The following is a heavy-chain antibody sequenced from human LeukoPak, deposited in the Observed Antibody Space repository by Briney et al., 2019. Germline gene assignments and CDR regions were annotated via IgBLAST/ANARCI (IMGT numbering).Heavy chain of an antibody. V-gene: IGHV3-21*01. CDR1: GFTFSSYS. D-gene: IGHD5/OR15-5a*01. CDR3: ASTGSTAIEIDY. Sequence: GGSPRLSCAASGFTFSSYSMNWVRQAPGKGLEWVSSISSSSSYIYYADSVKGRFTISRDNAKNSLYLQMNSLRAEDTAVYYCASTGSTAIEIDYWGQGTLVTVSS. J-gene: IGHJ4*02. CDR2: ISSSSSYI.